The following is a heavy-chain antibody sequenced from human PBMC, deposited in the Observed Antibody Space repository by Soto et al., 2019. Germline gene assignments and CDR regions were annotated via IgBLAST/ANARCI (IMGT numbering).Heavy chain of an antibody. Sequence: SETLSLTCTVSGGSISSYYWIWIRQPPGKGLEWIGYIYYSGSTNYNPSLKSRVTISVDTSKNQVVLTMTNMDPVDTARYYCAHGSSIVGAPAFDYWGQGILVTVSS. CDR1: GGSISSYY. D-gene: IGHD1-26*01. CDR2: IYYSGST. J-gene: IGHJ4*02. V-gene: IGHV4-59*01. CDR3: AHGSSIVGAPAFDY.